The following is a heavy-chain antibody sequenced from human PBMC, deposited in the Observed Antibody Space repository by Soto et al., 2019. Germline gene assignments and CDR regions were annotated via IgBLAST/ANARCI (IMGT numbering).Heavy chain of an antibody. J-gene: IGHJ4*02. CDR3: ARATSGRTYYYASSGFFEY. CDR1: GVSISSGGYY. V-gene: IGHV4-31*03. D-gene: IGHD3-22*01. CDR2: IYYSGSS. Sequence: TLSLTCTVSGVSISSGGYYWSWIRQHPGEGLEWIGYIYYSGSSYYNPSLKSRVTISVDTSKNQFSLKLSSVTAADTAVYYCARATSGRTYYYASSGFFEYWGQGTVVSVSA.